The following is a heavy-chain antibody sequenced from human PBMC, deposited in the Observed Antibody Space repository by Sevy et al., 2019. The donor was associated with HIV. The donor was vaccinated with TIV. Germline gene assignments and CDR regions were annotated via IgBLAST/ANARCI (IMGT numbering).Heavy chain of an antibody. Sequence: GGSLRLSCAASGFTFSSYAMHWVRQAPGKGREWGAVISYDGSNKYYADSVKGRFTISRDNSKNTLYLQMNSLRAEDTAVYYCARDRRSNYYDSSGYYPDAFDIWGQGTMVTVSS. D-gene: IGHD3-22*01. CDR3: ARDRRSNYYDSSGYYPDAFDI. CDR2: ISYDGSNK. V-gene: IGHV3-30-3*01. J-gene: IGHJ3*02. CDR1: GFTFSSYA.